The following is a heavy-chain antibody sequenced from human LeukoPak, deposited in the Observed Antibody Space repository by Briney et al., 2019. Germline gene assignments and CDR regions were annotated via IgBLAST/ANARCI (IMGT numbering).Heavy chain of an antibody. CDR3: ATALREYSSSPLDY. CDR2: FDPEDGET. J-gene: IGHJ4*02. V-gene: IGHV1-24*01. D-gene: IGHD6-6*01. Sequence: GASVKVSCKVSGYTLTELSMHWVRQAPGKGLGWMGGFDPEDGETIYAQKFQGRVTMTEDTSTDTAYMELSSLRSEDTAVYYCATALREYSSSPLDYWGQGTLVTVSS. CDR1: GYTLTELS.